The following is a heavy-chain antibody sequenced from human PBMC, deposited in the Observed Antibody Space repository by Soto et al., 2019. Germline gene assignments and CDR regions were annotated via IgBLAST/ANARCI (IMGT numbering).Heavy chain of an antibody. CDR3: ARGYYTGWYWFDR. CDR1: GGSVSTGVHY. CDR2: IYYSGST. V-gene: IGHV4-61*08. Sequence: QVQLQESGPGLVKPSETLSLTCTVSVSGGSVSTGVHYWSWIRQPPGTGLEWIGYIYYSGSTNDNPSRTSRVTISVDTPKNQFSLKLTSVTAAETAVYYCARGYYTGWYWFDRGGRGTVVTVSS. J-gene: IGHJ2*01. D-gene: IGHD6-19*01.